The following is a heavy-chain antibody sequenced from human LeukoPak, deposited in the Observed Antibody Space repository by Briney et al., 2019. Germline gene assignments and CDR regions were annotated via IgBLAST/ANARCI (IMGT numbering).Heavy chain of an antibody. CDR2: ISSSRSYI. CDR1: GFTFSSYS. D-gene: IGHD3-16*02. Sequence: GGSLRLSCAASGFTFSSYSMNWVRQAPGKGLEWVSSISSSRSYIYYADSVKGRFTISRDNAKNSLYLQMNSLRAEDKAVYYCARDQDDYVWGSYRSRSVSWFDYWGQGTLVTVSS. J-gene: IGHJ4*02. CDR3: ARDQDDYVWGSYRSRSVSWFDY. V-gene: IGHV3-21*01.